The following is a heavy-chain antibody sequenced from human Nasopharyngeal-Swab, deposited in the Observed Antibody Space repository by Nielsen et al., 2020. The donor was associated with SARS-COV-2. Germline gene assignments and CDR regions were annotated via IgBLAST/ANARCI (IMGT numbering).Heavy chain of an antibody. J-gene: IGHJ4*02. D-gene: IGHD1-26*01. V-gene: IGHV3-30-3*01. Sequence: WIRQPPGKGLEWVAVISYDGSNKYYADSVKGRFTISRDNSKNTLYLQMNSLRAEDTAVYYCARDWVGATNYWGQGTLVTVPQ. CDR2: ISYDGSNK. CDR3: ARDWVGATNY.